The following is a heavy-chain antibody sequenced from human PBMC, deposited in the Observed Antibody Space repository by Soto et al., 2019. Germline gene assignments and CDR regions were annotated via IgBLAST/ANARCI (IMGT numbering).Heavy chain of an antibody. CDR2: TYNSGST. Sequence: QVQLQESGPGLVKPSETLSLTCTVSGGSIRTSYWSWIRQPPGKGLEWIGYTYNSGSTNYNPSLQSRVTISVDTSKNQFSLHLSSVTAADTAVYYCARDAFDIWGQGTMVTVSS. J-gene: IGHJ3*02. CDR3: ARDAFDI. V-gene: IGHV4-59*01. CDR1: GGSIRTSY.